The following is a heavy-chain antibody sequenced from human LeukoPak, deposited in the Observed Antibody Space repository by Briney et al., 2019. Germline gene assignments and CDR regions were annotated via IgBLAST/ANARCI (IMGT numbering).Heavy chain of an antibody. J-gene: IGHJ4*02. V-gene: IGHV3-23*01. Sequence: GGSLRLSCAASGFTFSSYAMSWVRQAPGKGLEWVSSISGSGGSTYYADSVKGRFTISRDNSKNTLYLQMNSLRAEDTAVYYCAKDLLSNYYDRSGPSSFDYWGQGTLVTVSS. D-gene: IGHD3-22*01. CDR3: AKDLLSNYYDRSGPSSFDY. CDR2: ISGSGGST. CDR1: GFTFSSYA.